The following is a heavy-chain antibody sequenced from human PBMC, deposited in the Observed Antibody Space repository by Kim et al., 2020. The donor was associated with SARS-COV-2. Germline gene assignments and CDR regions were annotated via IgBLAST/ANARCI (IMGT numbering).Heavy chain of an antibody. V-gene: IGHV3-74*01. J-gene: IGHJ4*02. CDR3: ARGPYYDFWSGYYTSMGY. Sequence: KGRFTISRDNAKNTLYLQMNSLRAEDTAVYYCARGPYYDFWSGYYTSMGYWGQGTLVTVSS. D-gene: IGHD3-3*01.